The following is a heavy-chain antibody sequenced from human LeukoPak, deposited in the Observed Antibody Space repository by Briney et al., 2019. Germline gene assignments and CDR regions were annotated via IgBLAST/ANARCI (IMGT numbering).Heavy chain of an antibody. Sequence: PGGSLRLSCAASGFIFSDYYMTWIRQAPGKGLEWLSYIDSSGDVIYYADSVKGRFTISRDNAKNSLYLQMNSLRAEDTAVYYCAKGWDIAAEYYYYYMDVWGKGTTVTVSS. CDR2: IDSSGDVI. J-gene: IGHJ6*03. CDR1: GFIFSDYY. CDR3: AKGWDIAAEYYYYYMDV. D-gene: IGHD6-13*01. V-gene: IGHV3-11*01.